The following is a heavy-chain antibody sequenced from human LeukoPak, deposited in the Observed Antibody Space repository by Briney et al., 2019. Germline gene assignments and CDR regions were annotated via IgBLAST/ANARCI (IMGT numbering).Heavy chain of an antibody. CDR2: INHSGST. CDR3: ARLPSDYYYGMDV. V-gene: IGHV4-34*01. J-gene: IGHJ6*02. Sequence: SETLSLTCAVYGGSFSGYYWSWIRQPPGKGLEWIGEINHSGSTNYNPSLKSRVTISVGTSKNQFSLKLSSVTAADTAVYYCARLPSDYYYGMDVWGQGTTVTVSS. D-gene: IGHD6-19*01. CDR1: GGSFSGYY.